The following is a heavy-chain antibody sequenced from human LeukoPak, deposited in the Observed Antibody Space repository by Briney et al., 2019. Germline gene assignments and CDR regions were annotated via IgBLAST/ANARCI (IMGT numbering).Heavy chain of an antibody. CDR1: GFTFSSYA. Sequence: GGSLRLSCAASGFTFSSYAMHWVRQDPGKGLEWVAVISYDGSNKYYADSVKGRFTISRDNSKNTLYLQMNSLRAEDTAVYYCARDCDSSSWYDVYFDYWGQGTLVTVSS. V-gene: IGHV3-30-3*01. CDR3: ARDCDSSSWYDVYFDY. J-gene: IGHJ4*02. D-gene: IGHD6-13*01. CDR2: ISYDGSNK.